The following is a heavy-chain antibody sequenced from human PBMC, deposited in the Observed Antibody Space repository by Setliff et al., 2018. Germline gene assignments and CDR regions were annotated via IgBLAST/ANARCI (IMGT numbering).Heavy chain of an antibody. Sequence: SETLSLTCTVSGGSISSYYWSWIRQPAGKGLEWIGRIYTSGSTNYNPSLKSRVTISVDTSKNQFYLKLSSVTAADTAVSYCARSRYYYDSSGCYYYYYGMDVWGQGTTVTVSS. J-gene: IGHJ6*02. CDR1: GGSISSYY. CDR3: ARSRYYYDSSGCYYYYYGMDV. CDR2: IYTSGST. D-gene: IGHD3-22*01. V-gene: IGHV4-4*07.